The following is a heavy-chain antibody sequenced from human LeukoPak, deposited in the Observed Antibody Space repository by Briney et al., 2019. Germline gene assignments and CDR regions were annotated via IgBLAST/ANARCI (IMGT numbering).Heavy chain of an antibody. CDR3: AREDVGYDYIWGSQFDP. CDR2: INPNSGGT. Sequence: ASVKVSCKASGYTFTGYYMHWVRQAPGQGLEWMGWINPNSGGTNYAQKFQGRVTMTRDTSISTAYMELSRLRSEDTAVYYCAREDVGYDYIWGSQFDPWGQGTLVTVSS. V-gene: IGHV1-2*02. CDR1: GYTFTGYY. D-gene: IGHD3-16*01. J-gene: IGHJ5*02.